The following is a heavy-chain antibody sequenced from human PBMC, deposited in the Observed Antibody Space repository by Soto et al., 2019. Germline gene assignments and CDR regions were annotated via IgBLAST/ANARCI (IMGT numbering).Heavy chain of an antibody. CDR3: AKTVDCSGGSCYSFWDYYYYYGMDV. Sequence: GSLRLSCAASGFTFSSYAMSWVRQAPGKGLEWVSAISGSGGSTYYADSVKGRFTISRDNSKNTLYLQMNSLRAEDTAVYYCAKTVDCSGGSCYSFWDYYYYYGMDVWGQGTTVTVSS. CDR1: GFTFSSYA. V-gene: IGHV3-23*01. J-gene: IGHJ6*02. D-gene: IGHD2-15*01. CDR2: ISGSGGST.